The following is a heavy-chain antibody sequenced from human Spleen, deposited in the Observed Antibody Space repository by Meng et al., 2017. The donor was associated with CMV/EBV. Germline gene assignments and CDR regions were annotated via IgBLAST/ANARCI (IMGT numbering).Heavy chain of an antibody. CDR1: GGSMSSYY. J-gene: IGHJ4*02. D-gene: IGHD5-12*01. V-gene: IGHV4-59*10. Sequence: QVHIQHWGAGLLKAWGTLSLTWAVYGGSMSSYYWSWIRQPAGKGLEWIGRIYNSGSTNYNPSLKRRVTMSVDTSKTQFSLKLSSVTAADTAVYYCARAGSGYEDPGNFDYWGQGTLVTVSS. CDR2: IYNSGST. CDR3: ARAGSGYEDPGNFDY.